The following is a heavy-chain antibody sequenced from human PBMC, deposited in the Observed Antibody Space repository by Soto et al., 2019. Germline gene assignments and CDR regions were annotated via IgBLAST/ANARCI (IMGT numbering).Heavy chain of an antibody. D-gene: IGHD6-6*01. CDR3: ARPLYSSSSLDYYYGMDV. J-gene: IGHJ6*02. CDR2: IYPGDSET. CDR1: GNKFSHYW. V-gene: IGHV5-51*01. Sequence: PGESLTITCPGSGNKFSHYWIGWVRQKPGKGLEWMGIIYPGDSETRNSPSFQGRVTMTRDTSTSTVYMELSSLRSEDTAVYYCARPLYSSSSLDYYYGMDVWGQGTTVTVSS.